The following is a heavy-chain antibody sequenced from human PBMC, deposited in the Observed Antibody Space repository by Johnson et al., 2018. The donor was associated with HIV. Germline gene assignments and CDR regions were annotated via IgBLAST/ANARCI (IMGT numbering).Heavy chain of an antibody. CDR2: IYSGGST. Sequence: EQLVESGGGVVQPGRSLRLSCAASGFTFSSNYMSWVRQAPGKGLEWVSVIYSGGSTYYADSVKGRFTISRDNSKNTQYLQLNSLRAEDTAVDYCARSLPGRGGYYAFDIWGQGTMVTVSS. V-gene: IGHV3-66*01. J-gene: IGHJ3*02. CDR3: ARSLPGRGGYYAFDI. CDR1: GFTFSSNY. D-gene: IGHD1-26*01.